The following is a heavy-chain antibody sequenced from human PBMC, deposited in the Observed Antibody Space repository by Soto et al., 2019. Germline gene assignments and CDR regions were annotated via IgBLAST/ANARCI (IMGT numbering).Heavy chain of an antibody. D-gene: IGHD3-22*01. V-gene: IGHV1-69*08. CDR3: ARDHYYDSSGYYQGY. CDR1: GGTFASYT. J-gene: IGHJ4*02. Sequence: QVQLVQSGAEVKRPGSSLKFSCKASGGTFASYTISWVRQAPGQGLEWMGGIIPILGIANYAQKFQGRVTITADKSTSTAYMELSSLRSEDTAVYYCARDHYYDSSGYYQGYWGQGTLVTVSS. CDR2: IIPILGIA.